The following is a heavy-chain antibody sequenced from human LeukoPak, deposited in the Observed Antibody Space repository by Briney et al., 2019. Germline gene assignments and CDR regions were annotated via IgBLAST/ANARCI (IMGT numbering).Heavy chain of an antibody. CDR2: IRYDGSNK. Sequence: GGSLRLSCAASGFTFSSYGMHWVRQAPGKGLEWVAFIRYDGSNKYYADSVKGRFTISRDNAKNSLYLQMNSLRAEDTAVYYCARDRRGYCSGGSCQGVENGFDYWGQGTLVTVSS. J-gene: IGHJ4*02. CDR1: GFTFSSYG. CDR3: ARDRRGYCSGGSCQGVENGFDY. V-gene: IGHV3-30*02. D-gene: IGHD2-15*01.